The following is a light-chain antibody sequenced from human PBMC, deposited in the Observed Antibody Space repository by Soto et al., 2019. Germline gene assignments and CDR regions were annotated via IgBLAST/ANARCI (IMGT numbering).Light chain of an antibody. V-gene: IGKV1-39*01. CDR2: SAS. CDR1: QTIGRY. CDR3: QQSYNNPLS. Sequence: DIQMTQSPSSLSASIGDRVTITCRASQTIGRYLNWYQQKPGKAPKLLIYSASGGVPSRFSGGGSGTEFTLTISSLQPEDSATYYCQQSYNNPLSLGGGTKVDIK. J-gene: IGKJ4*01.